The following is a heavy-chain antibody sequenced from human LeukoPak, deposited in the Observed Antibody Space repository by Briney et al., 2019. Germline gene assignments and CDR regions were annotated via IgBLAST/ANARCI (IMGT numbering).Heavy chain of an antibody. J-gene: IGHJ4*02. CDR1: GFSVRKNY. D-gene: IGHD2/OR15-2a*01. CDR3: ARRAPTNYFLDN. CDR2: LYSGGTT. V-gene: IGHV3-53*04. Sequence: TGGSLRLSCEVSGFSVRKNYMSWVRQAPGKGLEWVSILYSGGTTYSADSVKGRFTISRHQSKNTLYLQLNSLRVDDTAVYYCARRAPTNYFLDNWGQGTLVTVSS.